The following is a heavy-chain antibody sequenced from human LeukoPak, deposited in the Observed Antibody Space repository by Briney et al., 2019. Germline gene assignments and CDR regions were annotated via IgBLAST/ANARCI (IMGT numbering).Heavy chain of an antibody. Sequence: ASVKVSCKASGYTFTSYGIGWVRQAPGQGLEWMRWISGYNGNTNHAQQLQGRVTMTTDTSTSTAYMELRSLRSDDTAVYYCARDESSGSYYFDYWGQGTLVTVSS. CDR2: ISGYNGNT. J-gene: IGHJ4*02. CDR3: ARDESSGSYYFDY. D-gene: IGHD1-26*01. V-gene: IGHV1-18*01. CDR1: GYTFTSYG.